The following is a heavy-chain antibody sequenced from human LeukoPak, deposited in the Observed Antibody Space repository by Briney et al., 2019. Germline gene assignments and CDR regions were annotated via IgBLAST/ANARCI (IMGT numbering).Heavy chain of an antibody. J-gene: IGHJ4*02. CDR2: ISGSGGST. D-gene: IGHD1-7*01. Sequence: GGSLRLSCAASGFTFSNYAMSWVRQAPGKGLEWVSAISGSGGSTYYADSVKGRFTISRDNSKNTLYLQMNSLRAEDTAVYYCAKAGPLELRLGSWSCWGQGTLVTVSS. CDR1: GFTFSNYA. CDR3: AKAGPLELRLGSWSC. V-gene: IGHV3-23*01.